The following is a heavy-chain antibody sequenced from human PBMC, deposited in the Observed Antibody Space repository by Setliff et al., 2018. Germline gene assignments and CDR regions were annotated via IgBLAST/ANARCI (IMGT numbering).Heavy chain of an antibody. D-gene: IGHD2-2*01. CDR1: GGSISSYY. Sequence: SETLSLTCTVSGGSISSYYWSWIRQPAGKGLEWIGHIYIGGSANYNPSLKSRVTMSIDTSTNQFSLKLSSVTAADTAGYYCARGGDIVVVPGAPPYYYYWGQGTLVTVSS. CDR2: IYIGGSA. CDR3: ARGGDIVVVPGAPPYYYY. V-gene: IGHV4-4*07. J-gene: IGHJ4*02.